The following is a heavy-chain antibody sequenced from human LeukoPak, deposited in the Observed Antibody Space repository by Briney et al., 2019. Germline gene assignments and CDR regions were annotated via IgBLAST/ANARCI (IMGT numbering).Heavy chain of an antibody. V-gene: IGHV5-51*01. D-gene: IGHD6-13*01. Sequence: GESLKISCKGSGYSFTSYLIGWVRQMPGKGLEWMGIIYPGDSDTRYSPSFQGQVTISADKSISTAYLQWSSLKASDTAMYYCASIAAAGTAYPDEYFQHWGQGTLVTVSS. CDR3: ASIAAAGTAYPDEYFQH. J-gene: IGHJ1*01. CDR2: IYPGDSDT. CDR1: GYSFTSYL.